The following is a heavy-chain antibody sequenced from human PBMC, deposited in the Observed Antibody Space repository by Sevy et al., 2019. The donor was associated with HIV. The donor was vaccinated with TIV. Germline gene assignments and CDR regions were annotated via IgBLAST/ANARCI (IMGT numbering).Heavy chain of an antibody. CDR1: GFSVSSNY. Sequence: GGSLRLSCAASGFSVSSNYMSWVRQAPGKGPEWVSVIHSGGRISYADSVQGRFTISRDNSKNTLYLQMNSLRAEDMAVYYCAREDIVLGEDNYYGMDVWGQGTTVTVSS. V-gene: IGHV3-53*01. CDR2: IHSGGRI. J-gene: IGHJ6*02. D-gene: IGHD2-15*01. CDR3: AREDIVLGEDNYYGMDV.